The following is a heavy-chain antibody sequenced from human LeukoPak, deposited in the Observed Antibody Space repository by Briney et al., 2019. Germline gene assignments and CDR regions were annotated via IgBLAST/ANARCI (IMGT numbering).Heavy chain of an antibody. CDR2: IYISGST. CDR3: ARVVGATYVNWFDP. Sequence: SETLSLTCTVSGGSISSGSYYWSWIRQPAGKGLEWIGRIYISGSTNYNPSLKSRGTISVDTAKNQFSLKLSSVTAADTAMYYCARVVGATYVNWFDPWGQGTLVTVSS. V-gene: IGHV4-61*02. J-gene: IGHJ5*02. CDR1: GGSISSGSYY. D-gene: IGHD1-26*01.